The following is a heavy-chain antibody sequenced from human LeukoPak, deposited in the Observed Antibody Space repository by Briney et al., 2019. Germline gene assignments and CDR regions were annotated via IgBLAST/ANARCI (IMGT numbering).Heavy chain of an antibody. CDR2: IRGSGGST. J-gene: IGHJ3*02. V-gene: IGHV3-23*01. CDR1: GFTFSNYA. Sequence: SGGSLRLSCAASGFTFSNYAMSWVRQAPGKGLEWVSGIRGSGGSTYYADSVKGRFTISRDNSKNTLYLQMNSLRAEDTAVYYCAKGSSSYYFAFDIWGQGTMVTVSS. CDR3: AKGSSSYYFAFDI. D-gene: IGHD6-13*01.